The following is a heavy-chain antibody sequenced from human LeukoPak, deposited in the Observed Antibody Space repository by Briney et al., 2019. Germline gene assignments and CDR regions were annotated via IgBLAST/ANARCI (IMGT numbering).Heavy chain of an antibody. CDR1: VFTFSSYS. J-gene: IGHJ4*01. CDR2: ISYDGSNK. D-gene: IGHD6-13*01. CDR3: AREGEKQQLVPRVEN. Sequence: GGCLRLSCAVSVFTFSSYSRHWVRQAPCKGLEWVVVISYDGSNKYYADSVKGRFTISRDNSKNTLYLQRNSLRAEDTAVSYCAREGEKQQLVPRVENWGHGTLVTVSS. V-gene: IGHV3-30*04.